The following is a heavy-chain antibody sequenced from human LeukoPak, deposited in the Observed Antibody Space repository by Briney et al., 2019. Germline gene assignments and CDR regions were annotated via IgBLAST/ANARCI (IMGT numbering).Heavy chain of an antibody. CDR2: MNPNSGNT. V-gene: IGHV1-8*01. J-gene: IGHJ4*02. CDR1: GYTFTSYD. CDR3: ARVRNYYDSNGYYYFYY. D-gene: IGHD3-22*01. Sequence: ASVKVSCKASGYTFTSYDINWVRQATGQGLEWMGWMNPNSGNTGYAQKFQGRVTMTRNTSISTAYMELSSLRSEDTAVYYCARVRNYYDSNGYYYFYYWGQGTLVTVSS.